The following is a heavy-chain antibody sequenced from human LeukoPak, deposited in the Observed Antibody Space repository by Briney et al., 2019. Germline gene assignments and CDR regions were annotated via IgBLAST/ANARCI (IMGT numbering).Heavy chain of an antibody. CDR3: ARVNADSSGWLYYYYYYGMDV. CDR2: MNPNSGNT. CDR1: GYTFTSYD. J-gene: IGHJ6*02. D-gene: IGHD6-19*01. V-gene: IGHV1-8*01. Sequence: ASVKVSCKASGYTFTSYDINWVRQATGQGLEWMGWMNPNSGNTGYAQKFQGRVTMTRNTSISTAYMELSSLRSEDTAVYYCARVNADSSGWLYYYYYYGMDVWGQGTTVTVSS.